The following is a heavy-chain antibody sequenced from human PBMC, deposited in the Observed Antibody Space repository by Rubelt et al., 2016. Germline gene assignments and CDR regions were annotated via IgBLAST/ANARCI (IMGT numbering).Heavy chain of an antibody. V-gene: IGHV4-39*07. CDR3: ARGSSGYRAYNWFDP. D-gene: IGHD6-25*01. CDR2: IYYSGST. Sequence: QLQLQESGPGLVKPSETLSLTCTVSGGSISSSSYYWGWIRQPPGQGLEWIGSIYYSGSTYYNPSLKSRVTISVDTSKNQFSLKLSSVTAADTAVYYCARGSSGYRAYNWFDPWGLGTLVTVSS. J-gene: IGHJ5*02. CDR1: GGSISSSSYY.